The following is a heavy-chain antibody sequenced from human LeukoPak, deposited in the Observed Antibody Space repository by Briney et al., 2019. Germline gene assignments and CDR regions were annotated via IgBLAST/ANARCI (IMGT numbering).Heavy chain of an antibody. D-gene: IGHD4-23*01. CDR3: ARDPTTVVTGGAFDI. CDR1: EFTFSSHA. V-gene: IGHV3-30*04. Sequence: PGGSLRLSCAASEFTFSSHAMHWVRQAPGKGLEWVAVISYDGSNKYYADSVKGRFTISRDNSKNTLYLQMNSLRAEDTAVYYCARDPTTVVTGGAFDIWGQGTMVTVSS. CDR2: ISYDGSNK. J-gene: IGHJ3*02.